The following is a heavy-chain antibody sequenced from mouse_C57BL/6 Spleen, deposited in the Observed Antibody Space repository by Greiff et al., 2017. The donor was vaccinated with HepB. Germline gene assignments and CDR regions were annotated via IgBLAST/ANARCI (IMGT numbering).Heavy chain of an antibody. D-gene: IGHD1-1*01. CDR1: GYTFTSYG. V-gene: IGHV1-81*01. CDR3: AYYGSSPRAMDY. Sequence: QVQLQQSGAELARPGASVKLSCKASGYTFTSYGISWVKQRTGQGLEWIGEIYPRSGNTYYNEKFKGKATLTADKSSSTAYMELRSLTSEDSAVYFCAYYGSSPRAMDYWGQGTSVTVSS. J-gene: IGHJ4*01. CDR2: IYPRSGNT.